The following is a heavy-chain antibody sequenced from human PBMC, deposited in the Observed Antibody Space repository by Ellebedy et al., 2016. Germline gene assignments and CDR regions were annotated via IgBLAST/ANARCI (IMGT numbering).Heavy chain of an antibody. CDR2: MNPNSGNT. J-gene: IGHJ4*02. CDR3: TTFIYGDVNY. Sequence: ASVKVSXXASGYTFTSYDINWVRQATGQGLEWMGWMNPNSGNTGYAQKFQGRVTMTRNTAINTAYMELSSLRSEDTALYYCTTFIYGDVNYWGQGTLLTVSS. D-gene: IGHD4-17*01. CDR1: GYTFTSYD. V-gene: IGHV1-8*01.